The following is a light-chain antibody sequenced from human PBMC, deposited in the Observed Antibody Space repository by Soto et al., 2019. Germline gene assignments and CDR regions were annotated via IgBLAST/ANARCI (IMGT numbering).Light chain of an antibody. Sequence: QLVLTQPPSASGTPGQRVTISCSGSSSNIGSNPVQWYQQLPGTAPKLLIYRSNQRPSGVPDRFSGSKSGTSASLAISGLQSEDEADYHCATRDDSLYGPVFGGGTKVTVL. CDR3: ATRDDSLYGPV. CDR2: RSN. CDR1: SSNIGSNP. J-gene: IGLJ3*02. V-gene: IGLV1-44*01.